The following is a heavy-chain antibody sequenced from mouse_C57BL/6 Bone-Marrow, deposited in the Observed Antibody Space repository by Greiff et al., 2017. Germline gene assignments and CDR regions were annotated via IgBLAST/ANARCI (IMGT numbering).Heavy chain of an antibody. CDR3: GGLLRSFAY. Sequence: VQLQQSGAELVRPGASVKLSCKASGYTFTDYYINWVKQRPGQGLEWIARIYPGSGNTYYNEKFNGKATLTAEKSSSTAYMQLSGLTSEDYAVYFWGGLLRSFAYWGQGTLVTVSA. D-gene: IGHD1-1*01. CDR1: GYTFTDYY. V-gene: IGHV1-76*01. J-gene: IGHJ3*01. CDR2: IYPGSGNT.